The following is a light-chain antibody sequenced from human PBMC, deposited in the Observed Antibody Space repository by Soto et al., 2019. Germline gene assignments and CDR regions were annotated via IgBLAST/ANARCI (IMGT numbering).Light chain of an antibody. J-gene: IGKJ4*01. CDR3: QQGSNWPLT. V-gene: IGKV3-11*01. CDR1: QSVNSY. Sequence: EIVLTQSPATLSLSPGERATLSCRASQSVNSYLAWYQQKPGQAPRLLIYDATNMATGIPARFSGSGSGTDFPLTISSLEPEDVAVYYCQQGSNWPLTFGGGTKVEIK. CDR2: DAT.